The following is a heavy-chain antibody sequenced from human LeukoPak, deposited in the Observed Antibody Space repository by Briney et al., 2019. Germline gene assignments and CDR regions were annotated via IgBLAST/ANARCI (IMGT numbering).Heavy chain of an antibody. D-gene: IGHD3-22*01. CDR2: ISTSSSYI. V-gene: IGHV3-21*01. Sequence: PGGSLRLSCAASGFTFSRYSMNWVRQAPGKGLEWVSSISTSSSYIYYADSVKGRFTISRDNAKNSLYLQMNSLRAEDTALYYCARDRLDYYDTSEPRYWGQGTLVTVSS. CDR1: GFTFSRYS. J-gene: IGHJ4*02. CDR3: ARDRLDYYDTSEPRY.